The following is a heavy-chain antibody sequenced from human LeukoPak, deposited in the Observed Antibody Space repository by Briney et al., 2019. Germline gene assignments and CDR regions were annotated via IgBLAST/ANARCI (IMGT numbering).Heavy chain of an antibody. V-gene: IGHV3-23*01. Sequence: GGSLRLSCAASGFTFSTFAMIWVRQPPGKGLEWLSIISGSGLNAYYADSVKGRFTISRDNSKSTLFLQMNSLRAEDTALYYCVKRTMAGVLERRTYYFDYWGQGSLVTVSP. CDR3: VKRTMAGVLERRTYYFDY. CDR2: ISGSGLNA. J-gene: IGHJ4*02. D-gene: IGHD2-2*01. CDR1: GFTFSTFA.